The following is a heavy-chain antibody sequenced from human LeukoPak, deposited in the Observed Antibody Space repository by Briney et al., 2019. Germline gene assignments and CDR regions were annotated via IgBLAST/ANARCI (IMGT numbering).Heavy chain of an antibody. J-gene: IGHJ4*02. CDR3: AKVGVYSSSRLVFDY. V-gene: IGHV3-23*01. Sequence: GGSLRLSCAASGFTFSSYAMSWVRQAPGKGLEWVSAISGSGGSTYYADSVKVRFTISRDNSKNTLYLQMNSLRAEDTAVYYCAKVGVYSSSRLVFDYWGQGTLVTVSS. D-gene: IGHD6-6*01. CDR1: GFTFSSYA. CDR2: ISGSGGST.